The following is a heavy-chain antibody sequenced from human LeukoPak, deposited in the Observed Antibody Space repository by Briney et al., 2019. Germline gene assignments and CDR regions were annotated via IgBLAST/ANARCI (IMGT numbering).Heavy chain of an antibody. Sequence: VGSLRLSCSDSVVTLSRSAMFWVRQSPGRGVGWGSYISSRSGYTNYADSVKGRFTISRENAKNSLYLQMNSLRAEDTAAYYCAREYTVTTYYFDSWGQGTLVTVSS. V-gene: IGHV3-21*05. CDR2: ISSRSGYT. CDR1: VVTLSRSA. CDR3: AREYTVTTYYFDS. J-gene: IGHJ4*02. D-gene: IGHD4-17*01.